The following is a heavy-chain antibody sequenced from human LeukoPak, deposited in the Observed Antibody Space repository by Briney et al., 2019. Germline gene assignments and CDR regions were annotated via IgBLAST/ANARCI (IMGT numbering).Heavy chain of an antibody. Sequence: GGSLRLSCAASGFTFSSYAMSWVRQAPGKGLVWVSGIVGSGGSTYYANSVKGRFTISRDNSKNTLYLQMNSLRAEDTAVYYCAKPPNYDSDAPQVDYWGQGSLVTVSS. CDR2: IVGSGGST. V-gene: IGHV3-23*01. CDR1: GFTFSSYA. CDR3: AKPPNYDSDAPQVDY. D-gene: IGHD3-22*01. J-gene: IGHJ4*02.